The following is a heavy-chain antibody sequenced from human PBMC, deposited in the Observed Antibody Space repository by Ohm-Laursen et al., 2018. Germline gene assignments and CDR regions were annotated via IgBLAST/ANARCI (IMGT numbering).Heavy chain of an antibody. CDR2: IYDSGST. J-gene: IGHJ6*02. D-gene: IGHD2-15*01. Sequence: GTLSLTCAVSGGSISSHYWSWIRQPPGKGLEWIGYIYDSGSTNYNPSLKSRVTISLDTSKNQFSLKLSSVTAADTAVYYCARQRGCSGGSCRYYYGMDVWGQGTTVTVSS. CDR1: GGSISSHY. CDR3: ARQRGCSGGSCRYYYGMDV. V-gene: IGHV4-59*08.